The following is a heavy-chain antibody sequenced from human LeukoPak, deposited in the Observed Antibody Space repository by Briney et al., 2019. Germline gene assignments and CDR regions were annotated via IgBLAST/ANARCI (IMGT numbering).Heavy chain of an antibody. CDR1: GYTFTGYY. CDR2: INPNSGGT. D-gene: IGHD1-26*01. J-gene: IGHJ5*02. CDR3: ARDNSVGDVAWWFDP. Sequence: ASVKVSCKASGYTFTGYYMHWVRQAPGQGLEWMGWINPNSGGTNYAQKFQGRVTMTRDMSTTTDYMELSSLRSEDTAVHYCARDNSVGDVAWWFDPWGQGTLVTVSS. V-gene: IGHV1-2*02.